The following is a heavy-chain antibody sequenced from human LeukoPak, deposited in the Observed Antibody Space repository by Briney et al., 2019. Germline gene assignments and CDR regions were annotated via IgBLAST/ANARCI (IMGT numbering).Heavy chain of an antibody. J-gene: IGHJ3*02. CDR3: ARQNWGSRDAFDI. CDR2: IHHSGST. CDR1: GGSISSSNW. Sequence: SGTLSLTCAVSGGSISSSNWWSWVRQPPGKGLEWIGEIHHSGSTNYNPSLKSRVTISVDKSKNQFSLKLSSVTAADTAVYYCARQNWGSRDAFDIWGQGTMVTVSS. D-gene: IGHD7-27*01. V-gene: IGHV4-4*02.